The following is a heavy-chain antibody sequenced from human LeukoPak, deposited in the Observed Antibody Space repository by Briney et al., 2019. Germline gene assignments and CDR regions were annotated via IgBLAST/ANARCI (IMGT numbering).Heavy chain of an antibody. V-gene: IGHV1-2*02. CDR1: GYTFTGYY. CDR3: ARVGYFSWFDP. CDR2: ISPSGGT. D-gene: IGHD6-13*01. Sequence: GASVKVSCKASGYTFTGYYMHWVRQAPGQGLEWMGWISPSGGTDYAQKFQGRVTMTRDTSITTAYMELSRLKSDDTAVYYCARVGYFSWFDPWGQGTLVTVSS. J-gene: IGHJ5*02.